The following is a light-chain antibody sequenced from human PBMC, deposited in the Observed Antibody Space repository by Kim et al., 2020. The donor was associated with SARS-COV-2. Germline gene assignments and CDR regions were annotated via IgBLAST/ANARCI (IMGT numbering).Light chain of an antibody. CDR2: SND. Sequence: GQRVTISCSGSTSNIGTNAVNWYQQLPGTAPKLLIYSNDHRPSGVPDRFSGSKSGTSASLAISGLQSEDEADYYCSAWDDSLNGVIFGGGTKVTVL. CDR3: SAWDDSLNGVI. V-gene: IGLV1-44*01. CDR1: TSNIGTNA. J-gene: IGLJ2*01.